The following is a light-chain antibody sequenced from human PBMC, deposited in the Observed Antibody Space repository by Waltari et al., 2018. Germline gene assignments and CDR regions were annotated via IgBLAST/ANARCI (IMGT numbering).Light chain of an antibody. CDR2: EVS. V-gene: IGLV2-14*01. Sequence: QSALTQPASVSGSPGQSITISCTGTSSDVGGYKYVSWYQQPPGKAPKLIIYEVSNRPSGVSNRFSGSKSGNTASLTISGLQAEDEADYYCSSYTSSSTLNWVFGGGTKLTVL. CDR3: SSYTSSSTLNWV. CDR1: SSDVGGYKY. J-gene: IGLJ3*02.